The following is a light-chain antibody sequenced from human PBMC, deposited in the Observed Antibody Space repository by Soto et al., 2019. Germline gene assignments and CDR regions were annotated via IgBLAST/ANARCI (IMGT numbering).Light chain of an antibody. Sequence: QAVVTQPPSASGTPGQRVTISCSGSSSNIGSNYVYWYQQLPGTAPKLLIYRNNQRPSGVPDRFSGSKSGTSASLAISGLRSEDEADYYCAAWDDSLSGYVFGTGTKVT. CDR1: SSNIGSNY. J-gene: IGLJ1*01. CDR2: RNN. V-gene: IGLV1-47*01. CDR3: AAWDDSLSGYV.